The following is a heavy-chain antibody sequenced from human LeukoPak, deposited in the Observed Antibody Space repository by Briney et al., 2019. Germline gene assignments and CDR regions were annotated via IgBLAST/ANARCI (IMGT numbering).Heavy chain of an antibody. CDR3: ARELVGAAFDY. D-gene: IGHD1-26*01. Sequence: PSETPSLTCTVSGGSISSYYWSWIRQPPGKGLEWIGYIYYSGSTNYNPSLTSRVTISVDTSKNQFSLKLSSVTAADTAVYYCARELVGAAFDYWGQGTLVTVSS. CDR2: IYYSGST. V-gene: IGHV4-59*01. CDR1: GGSISSYY. J-gene: IGHJ4*02.